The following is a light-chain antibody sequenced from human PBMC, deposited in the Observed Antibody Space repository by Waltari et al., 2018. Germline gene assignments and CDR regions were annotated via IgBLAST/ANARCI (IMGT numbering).Light chain of an antibody. CDR1: QSISSF. V-gene: IGKV3-11*01. Sequence: DTVLTQSPVTLSFSPGETATLSCRASQSISSFLAWYQQKPGQSPRLLIYDASHSATGIPARFSGAGAGTDFTLTIDHLELEDFAVYYCQQRALWPLTFGGGTKVQIK. CDR3: QQRALWPLT. J-gene: IGKJ4*01. CDR2: DAS.